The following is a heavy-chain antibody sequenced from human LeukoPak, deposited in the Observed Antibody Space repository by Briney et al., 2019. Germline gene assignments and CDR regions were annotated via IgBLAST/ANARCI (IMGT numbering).Heavy chain of an antibody. CDR1: GGSFSSYY. Sequence: PSETLSLTCTVSGGSFSSYYWSWIRQPAGKGLEWIGRIYTSGGTNYNPSPKNRVSMSLDTTKNKLSLKLMSVTAADTAVYYCARQNSWDYDSSLKNWGQGTMVTVSS. CDR2: IYTSGGT. J-gene: IGHJ4*02. D-gene: IGHD3-22*01. V-gene: IGHV4-4*07. CDR3: ARQNSWDYDSSLKN.